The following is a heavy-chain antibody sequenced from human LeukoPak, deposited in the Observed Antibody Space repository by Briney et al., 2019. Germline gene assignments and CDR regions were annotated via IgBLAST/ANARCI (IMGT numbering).Heavy chain of an antibody. CDR2: IDTRGKGSAT. D-gene: IGHD1-26*01. CDR1: GFIFSECA. Sequence: PGGSLRLSCEGSGFIFSECAIHWVRQASGKGLEWVGRIDTRGKGSATAYAASVRGRFTLSRDDSKSTAYLQMISLKTEDTAAYFCTRDGGSWSHLDYWGQGVLVTVSS. CDR3: TRDGGSWSHLDY. V-gene: IGHV3-73*01. J-gene: IGHJ4*02.